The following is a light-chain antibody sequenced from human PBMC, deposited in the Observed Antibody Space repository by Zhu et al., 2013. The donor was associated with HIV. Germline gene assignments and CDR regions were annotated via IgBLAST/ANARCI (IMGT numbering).Light chain of an antibody. V-gene: IGKV3-20*01. Sequence: EIVMTQSPATLSVSPGETATLSCRASQSVSNNLAWYQQKPGQAPRLLIYGASSRATGIPDRFSGSGSGTDFTLTISRLEPEDFAVYYCQQYGSSPYTFGQGTKLEIK. CDR2: GAS. CDR3: QQYGSSPYT. J-gene: IGKJ2*01. CDR1: QSVSNN.